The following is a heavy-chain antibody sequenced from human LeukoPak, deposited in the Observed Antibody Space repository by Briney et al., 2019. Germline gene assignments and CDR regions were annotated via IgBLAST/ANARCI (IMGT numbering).Heavy chain of an antibody. CDR1: GGTFSSYT. CDR3: AREGSGYLFYFDY. J-gene: IGHJ4*02. V-gene: IGHV1-69*04. D-gene: IGHD3-22*01. CDR2: IIPILGIA. Sequence: ASVKVSCKASGGTFSSYTISWVRQAPGQGLEWMGRIIPILGIANYAQKLQGRVTMTTDTSTSTAYMELRSLRSDDTAVYYCAREGSGYLFYFDYWGQGTLVTVSS.